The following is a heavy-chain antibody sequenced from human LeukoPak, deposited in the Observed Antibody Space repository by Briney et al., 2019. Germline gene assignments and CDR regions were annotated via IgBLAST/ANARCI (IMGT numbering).Heavy chain of an antibody. CDR1: GFTFSDYY. CDR3: ARASLNGGSSSWYYAYYGMDV. D-gene: IGHD6-13*01. Sequence: GGSLRLSCAASGFTFSDYYMSWIRQAPGKGLEWVSYISSSGSTIYYADSVKGRFTISRDNAKNSLYLQMNSLRAEDTAVYYCARASLNGGSSSWYYAYYGMDVWGQGTTVTVSS. J-gene: IGHJ6*02. CDR2: ISSSGSTI. V-gene: IGHV3-11*01.